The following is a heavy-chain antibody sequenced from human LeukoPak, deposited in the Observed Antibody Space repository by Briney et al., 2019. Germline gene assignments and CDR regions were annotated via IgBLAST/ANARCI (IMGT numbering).Heavy chain of an antibody. D-gene: IGHD3-10*01. CDR1: GFTFSSYA. J-gene: IGHJ6*02. V-gene: IGHV3-30-3*01. CDR3: ARDPTMDYYYGMDV. Sequence: GGSLRLSCAASGFTFSSYAMHWVRQAPGKGLEWVAVISYDGSNKYYADSVKGRFTISRDSSKNTLYLQMNSLRAEDTAVYYCARDPTMDYYYGMDVWGQGTTVTVSS. CDR2: ISYDGSNK.